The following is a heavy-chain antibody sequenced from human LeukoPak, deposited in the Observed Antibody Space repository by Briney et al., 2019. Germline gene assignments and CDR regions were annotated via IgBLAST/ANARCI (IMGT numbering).Heavy chain of an antibody. D-gene: IGHD2-21*01. V-gene: IGHV4-34*01. Sequence: SETLSLTCAVYGGSFSGYYWSWIRQPPGKGLEWIGEINHSGSTNYNPSLKSRVTISVDTSKNQFSLKLGSVTAADTAVYYCASRSGEFRRARVPYYYGMDVWGQGTTVTVSS. CDR2: INHSGST. J-gene: IGHJ6*02. CDR3: ASRSGEFRRARVPYYYGMDV. CDR1: GGSFSGYY.